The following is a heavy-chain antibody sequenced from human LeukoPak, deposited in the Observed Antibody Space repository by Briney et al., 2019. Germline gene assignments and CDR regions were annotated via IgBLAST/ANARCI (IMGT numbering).Heavy chain of an antibody. J-gene: IGHJ4*02. Sequence: AGGSLRLSCAASGFTFSRYIMNWVRQAPGKGLEWVSYISSSSSTIYYADSVEGRFTISRDNAKNSLYLQMNSLRAEDTAVYYCARDTYYYDSSGYYSWGQGTLVTVSS. CDR3: ARDTYYYDSSGYYS. CDR1: GFTFSRYI. CDR2: ISSSSSTI. D-gene: IGHD3-22*01. V-gene: IGHV3-48*04.